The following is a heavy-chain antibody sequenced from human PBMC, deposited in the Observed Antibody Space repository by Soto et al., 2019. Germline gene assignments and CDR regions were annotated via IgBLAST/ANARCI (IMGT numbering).Heavy chain of an antibody. V-gene: IGHV4-30-4*01. Sequence: QVQLQESGPGLVKPSQTLSLTCTVSGGSISSGDYYWSWIRQPPGKGLEWIGYIYYSGSTYYNPFLKSRVTISVDTAKNQFSLKLSSVTAADTAVYYCARADGWNYYDSSGYTPFWYFDLWGRGTLVTVSS. D-gene: IGHD3-22*01. CDR2: IYYSGST. J-gene: IGHJ2*01. CDR3: ARADGWNYYDSSGYTPFWYFDL. CDR1: GGSISSGDYY.